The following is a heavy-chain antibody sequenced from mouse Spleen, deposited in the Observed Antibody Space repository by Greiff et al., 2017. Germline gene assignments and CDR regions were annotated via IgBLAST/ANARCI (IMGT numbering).Heavy chain of an antibody. CDR3: ARRGPITTMEGAMDY. V-gene: IGHV1-54*01. D-gene: IGHD1-2*01. J-gene: IGHJ4*01. CDR2: INPGSGGT. Sequence: VQLVESGAELVRPGTSVKVSCKASGYAFTNYLIEWVKQRPGQGLEWIGVINPGSGGTNYNEKFKGKATLTADKSSSTAYMQLSSLTSEDSAVYFCARRGPITTMEGAMDYWGQGTSVTVSS. CDR1: GYAFTNYL.